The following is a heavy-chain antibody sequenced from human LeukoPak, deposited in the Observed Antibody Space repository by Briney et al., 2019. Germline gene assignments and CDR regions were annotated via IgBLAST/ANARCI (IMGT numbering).Heavy chain of an antibody. V-gene: IGHV4-34*01. CDR1: GGSFSGYY. CDR2: INHSGST. Sequence: SETLSLTCAVYGGSFSGYYWSWIRQPSGKGLEWIGEINHSGSTNYNPSLKSRVTISVDSSKNQFSLKLSSVTAADTAVYYCATFYYDSSGYYVGYDYWGQGTLVTVSS. D-gene: IGHD3-22*01. CDR3: ATFYYDSSGYYVGYDY. J-gene: IGHJ4*02.